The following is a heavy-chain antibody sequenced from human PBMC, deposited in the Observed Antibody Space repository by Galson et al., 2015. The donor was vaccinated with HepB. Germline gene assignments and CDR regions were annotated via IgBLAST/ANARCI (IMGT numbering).Heavy chain of an antibody. V-gene: IGHV1-18*01. J-gene: IGHJ4*02. D-gene: IGHD5-24*01. CDR1: GYTYSRFS. CDR2: FSGYGVNV. CDR3: ARGGLATIGGPTFDY. Sequence: PVKVYCQASGYTYSRFSIRCSRQAPRQGLEWMRWFSGYGVNVRHAPKFQGRLTMTTDTSTSTAHLDLRSLRSDDSAVYYCARGGLATIGGPTFDYWGQGTLVTVSS.